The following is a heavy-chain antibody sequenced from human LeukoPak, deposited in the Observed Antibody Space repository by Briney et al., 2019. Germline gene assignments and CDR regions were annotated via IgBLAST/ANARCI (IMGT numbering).Heavy chain of an antibody. J-gene: IGHJ4*02. CDR2: ISHDGRTK. D-gene: IGHD5-24*01. CDR1: GFNFDNFA. V-gene: IGHV3-30*04. CDR3: ARPSPPGDGYNPPDH. Sequence: PGGSLRLSCVVSGFNFDNFAMHWVRQPLGKGLEWVAVISHDGRTKYYADSMKGRITISRDNSKNTLFLQMNNLRSEDTAVYCCARPSPPGDGYNPPDHWGQGTLVTVSS.